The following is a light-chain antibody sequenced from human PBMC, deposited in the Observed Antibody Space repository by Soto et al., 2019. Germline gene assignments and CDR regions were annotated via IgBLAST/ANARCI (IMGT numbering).Light chain of an antibody. Sequence: QSALTQPRSVSGSPGQSVTFSCTGTSSDIGAYTYVSWYQHHPGKAPKLIISEVRNRPSGVSDRFSGSKSGNSASLTISGLQTEDEADYYCSSYTTTSTQVFGSGTKLTVL. CDR1: SSDIGAYTY. J-gene: IGLJ1*01. CDR2: EVR. CDR3: SSYTTTSTQV. V-gene: IGLV2-14*01.